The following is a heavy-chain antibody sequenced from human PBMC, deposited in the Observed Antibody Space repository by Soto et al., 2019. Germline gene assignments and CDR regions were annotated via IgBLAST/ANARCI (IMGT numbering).Heavy chain of an antibody. Sequence: SETLSLTCTVSGGSISSYYWSWIRQPPGKGLEWIGYIYYSGTTNYNPSLKSRVTISVDTSKNQFSLKRSSVTAAVTALYYCARHLTGYLYYFDYWGPGTLVTVSS. J-gene: IGHJ4*02. CDR1: GGSISSYY. CDR2: IYYSGTT. V-gene: IGHV4-59*08. D-gene: IGHD3-9*01. CDR3: ARHLTGYLYYFDY.